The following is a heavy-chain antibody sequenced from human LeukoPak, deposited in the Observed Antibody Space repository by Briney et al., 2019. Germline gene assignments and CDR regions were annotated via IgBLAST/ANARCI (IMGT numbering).Heavy chain of an antibody. J-gene: IGHJ4*02. CDR3: ARATYYYGSGSYYYFDY. CDR1: GGSISSSSYY. CDR2: IYYSGST. V-gene: IGHV4-61*01. D-gene: IGHD3-10*01. Sequence: SETLSLTCTVSGGSISSSSYYWSWIRQPPGKGLEWIGYIYYSGSTNYNPSLKSRVTISVDTSKNQFSLKLSSVTAADTAVYYCARATYYYGSGSYYYFDYWGQGTLVTVSS.